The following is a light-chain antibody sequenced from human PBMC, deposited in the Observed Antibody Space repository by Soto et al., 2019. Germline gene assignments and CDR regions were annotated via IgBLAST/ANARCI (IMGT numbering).Light chain of an antibody. CDR2: YDS. V-gene: IGLV3-21*04. Sequence: SYELTQPPSVSVAPGKTARITCGGNKIGSKSVHWYQQKPGQAPVLVIYYDSDRPSGIPERFSGSNSGNTATLTISRVEAGDEADYYSQVWDSSSDHVVFGGGTKLTV. J-gene: IGLJ2*01. CDR3: QVWDSSSDHVV. CDR1: KIGSKS.